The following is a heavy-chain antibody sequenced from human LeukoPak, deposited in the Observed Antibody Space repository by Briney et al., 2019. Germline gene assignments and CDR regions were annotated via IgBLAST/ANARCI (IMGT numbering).Heavy chain of an antibody. CDR3: ARALYYYDSSGYSTYFDY. V-gene: IGHV1-69*06. CDR2: IIPIFGTA. CDR1: GGTFSSYA. D-gene: IGHD3-22*01. Sequence: ASVKVSCKASGGTFSSYAISWVRQAPGQGLEWMGGIIPIFGTANYAQKFQGRVTITADKSTSTAYMELSSLRSVDTAVYYCARALYYYDSSGYSTYFDYWGQGTLVTVSS. J-gene: IGHJ4*02.